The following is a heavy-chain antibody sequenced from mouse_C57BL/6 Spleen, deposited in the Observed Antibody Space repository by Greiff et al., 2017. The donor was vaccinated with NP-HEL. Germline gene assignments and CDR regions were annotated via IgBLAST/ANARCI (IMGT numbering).Heavy chain of an antibody. CDR1: GYTFTSYW. V-gene: IGHV1-69*01. CDR3: AREGYYGSEAY. J-gene: IGHJ3*01. D-gene: IGHD1-1*01. Sequence: QVHVKQPGAELVMPGASVKLSCKASGYTFTSYWMHWVKQRPGQGLEWIGEIDPSDSYTNYNQKFKGKSTLTVDKSSSTAYMQLSSLTSEDSAVYYCAREGYYGSEAYWGQGTLVTVSA. CDR2: IDPSDSYT.